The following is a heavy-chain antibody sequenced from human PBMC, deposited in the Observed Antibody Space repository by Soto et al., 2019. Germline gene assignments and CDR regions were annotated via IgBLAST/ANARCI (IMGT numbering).Heavy chain of an antibody. CDR1: GFSLSTSGVG. D-gene: IGHD2-15*01. J-gene: IGHJ6*02. V-gene: IGHV2-5*02. CDR3: AYLPCSGGSCYWFSFSCVDV. Sequence: QITLKESGPPLVKPTQTLTLTCTFSGFSLSTSGVGVARIRQPPGKALEWLALFYWDYDKRSRPSLESRLTITKDTSKSQVVVTMTNMDSVDTATYYCAYLPCSGGSCYWFSFSCVDVWGQGTTVTVSS. CDR2: FYWDYDK.